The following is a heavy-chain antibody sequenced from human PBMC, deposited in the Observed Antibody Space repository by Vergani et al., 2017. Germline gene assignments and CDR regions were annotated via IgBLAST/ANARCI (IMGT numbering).Heavy chain of an antibody. CDR2: ISYDGSNK. J-gene: IGHJ4*02. CDR1: GFTFSSYG. CDR3: AKDGGLLRGAFDY. D-gene: IGHD3-10*01. Sequence: QVQLVESGGGVVQPGRSLRLSCAASGFTFSSYGMHWVRQAPGKGLEWVAVISYDGSNKYYADSVKGRFTISRDSSKNTLYLQMNSLRAEDTAVYYCAKDGGLLRGAFDYWGQGTLVTVSS. V-gene: IGHV3-30*18.